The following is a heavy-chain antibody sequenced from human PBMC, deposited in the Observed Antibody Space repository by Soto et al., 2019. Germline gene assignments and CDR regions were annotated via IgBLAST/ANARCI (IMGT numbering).Heavy chain of an antibody. J-gene: IGHJ4*02. D-gene: IGHD6-13*01. Sequence: LRLSCAASGFTFSNFAMHWVRQAPGKGLEWVAVTSYDGNNKDYADSVKGRFTISRDNSKNTLFLQVNSLRPEDTAVYYCARERAIAATGIFYYWGQGTLVTVSS. CDR1: GFTFSNFA. V-gene: IGHV3-30-3*01. CDR3: ARERAIAATGIFYY. CDR2: TSYDGNNK.